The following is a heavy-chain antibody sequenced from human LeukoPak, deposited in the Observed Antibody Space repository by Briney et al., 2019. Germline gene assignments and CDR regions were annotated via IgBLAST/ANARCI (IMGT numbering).Heavy chain of an antibody. J-gene: IGHJ4*02. Sequence: EGSLRLSCAASGFTFSSSAMSWVRQAPGKGLERVSAISGSGSNTYYADSVKGRLTISRDNSKNTLYLQMSSLRAEDTAVYYCVKEASRAYFDYWGQGTLVTVSS. D-gene: IGHD2-2*01. CDR1: GFTFSSSA. CDR2: ISGSGSNT. CDR3: VKEASRAYFDY. V-gene: IGHV3-23*01.